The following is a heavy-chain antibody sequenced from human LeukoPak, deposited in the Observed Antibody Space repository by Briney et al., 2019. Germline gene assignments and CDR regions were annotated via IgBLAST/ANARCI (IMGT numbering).Heavy chain of an antibody. CDR3: GRYDTRDYYLDY. D-gene: IGHD3-22*01. V-gene: IGHV4-59*12. CDR1: SGSISSYY. CDR2: TYYSGTT. J-gene: IGHJ4*02. Sequence: SETLSLTCTVSSGSISSYYWSWIRQPPGKGLEWIWYTYYSGTTNYNPSLKSRVAISVDTSKNQFSLKLSSVTAADTAVYYCGRYDTRDYYLDYWGQGALVTVSS.